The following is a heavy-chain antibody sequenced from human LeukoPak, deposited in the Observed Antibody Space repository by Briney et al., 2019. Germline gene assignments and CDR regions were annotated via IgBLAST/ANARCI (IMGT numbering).Heavy chain of an antibody. CDR2: ISGSGGST. V-gene: IGHV3-23*01. CDR3: AKGPIPGFDY. Sequence: PGGSLRLSCAASGFTFSSYSMNWVRQAPGKGLEWVSAISGSGGSTYYADSVKGRFTISRDNSKNTLYLQMNSLRAEDTAVYYCAKGPIPGFDYWGQGALVTVSS. J-gene: IGHJ4*02. CDR1: GFTFSSYS.